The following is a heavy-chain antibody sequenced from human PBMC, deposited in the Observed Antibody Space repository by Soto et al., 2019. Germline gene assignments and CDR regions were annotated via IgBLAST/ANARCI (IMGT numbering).Heavy chain of an antibody. D-gene: IGHD6-13*01. CDR1: GYTFTGYA. J-gene: IGHJ6*02. CDR2: MNPNSGNT. CDR3: GRRGYSSSWYYYYYYGMDV. V-gene: IGHV1-8*02. Sequence: ASVKVSCKASGYTFTGYAMDWVRQATGQGLEWMGWMNPNSGNTGYAQKFQGRVTMTRNTSISTAYMELSSLRSEDTAVYYCGRRGYSSSWYYYYYYGMDVWGQGTTVTVSS.